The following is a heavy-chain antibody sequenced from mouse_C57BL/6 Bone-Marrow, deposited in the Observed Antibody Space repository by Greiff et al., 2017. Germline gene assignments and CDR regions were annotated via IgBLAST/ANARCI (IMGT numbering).Heavy chain of an antibody. D-gene: IGHD2-4*01. Sequence: EVKLVESGPGLVKPSQSLSLTCSVTGYSITSGYYWNWIRQFPGNKLEWMGYISYDGSNNYNPSLKNRISITRDTSKNQFFLKLNSVTTEDTATYYCAREGAYYDFYYYAMDYWGQGTSVTVSS. CDR3: AREGAYYDFYYYAMDY. J-gene: IGHJ4*01. CDR1: GYSITSGYY. V-gene: IGHV3-6*01. CDR2: ISYDGSN.